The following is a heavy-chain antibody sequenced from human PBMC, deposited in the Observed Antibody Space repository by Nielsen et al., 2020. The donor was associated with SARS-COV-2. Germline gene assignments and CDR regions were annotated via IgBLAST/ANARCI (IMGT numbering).Heavy chain of an antibody. Sequence: GESLKISCAASGFTFNIYAMAWVRRAPGRGLQWVTGVSASGGSTYYTDSVKGRFSISRDNSKNTLFLQMNSLRAEDTAVYYCAKDDVVRGDAYDIWGQGTVVTVSS. CDR3: AKDDVVRGDAYDI. D-gene: IGHD3-10*01. V-gene: IGHV3-23*01. CDR1: GFTFNIYA. J-gene: IGHJ3*02. CDR2: VSASGGST.